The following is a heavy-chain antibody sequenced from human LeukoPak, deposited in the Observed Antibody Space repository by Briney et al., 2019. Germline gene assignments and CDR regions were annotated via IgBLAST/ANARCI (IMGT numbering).Heavy chain of an antibody. D-gene: IGHD3-10*01. V-gene: IGHV3-7*04. CDR1: GFIFSTYW. J-gene: IGHJ6*02. CDR2: INQDGSEK. CDR3: ARARRPYGSGFYGSDV. Sequence: PGGSLRLSCAASGFIFSTYWMSWVRQAPGKGLEWVANINQDGSEKYYVDSVKGRFTISRDNATNSLYLQMNSLRVEDTAVYYCARARRPYGSGFYGSDVWGQGTTVTVSS.